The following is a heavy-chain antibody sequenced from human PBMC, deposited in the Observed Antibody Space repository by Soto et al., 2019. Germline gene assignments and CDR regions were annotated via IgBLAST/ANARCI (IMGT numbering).Heavy chain of an antibody. CDR3: AKADPLWFGELYYYYGMDV. D-gene: IGHD3-10*01. CDR1: GFTFSSYA. J-gene: IGHJ6*02. Sequence: GGSLRLSCAASGFTFSSYAMSWVRQAPGKGLEWVSAISGSGGSTYYADSVKGRFTISRDNSKNTLYLQMNSLRAEDTAVYYCAKADPLWFGELYYYYGMDVWGQGTTVTVSS. V-gene: IGHV3-23*01. CDR2: ISGSGGST.